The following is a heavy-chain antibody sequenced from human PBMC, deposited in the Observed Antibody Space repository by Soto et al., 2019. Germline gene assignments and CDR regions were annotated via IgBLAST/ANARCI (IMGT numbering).Heavy chain of an antibody. CDR2: IRSKAYGGTT. Sequence: PGGSLRLSCTASGFTFGYYAMIWFRQAPGKGLEWVGFIRSKAYGGTTEYAASVKGRFTISRDDTKSIAYLQMNSLKTEDTAVYYCTRGDVTGTTDAFDIWGQGTMVTVSS. V-gene: IGHV3-49*03. CDR1: GFTFGYYA. D-gene: IGHD1-20*01. CDR3: TRGDVTGTTDAFDI. J-gene: IGHJ3*02.